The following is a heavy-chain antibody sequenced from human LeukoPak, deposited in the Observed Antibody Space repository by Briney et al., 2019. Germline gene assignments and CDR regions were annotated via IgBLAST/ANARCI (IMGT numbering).Heavy chain of an antibody. D-gene: IGHD2-2*01. CDR3: VSFYETY. V-gene: IGHV3-74*01. J-gene: IGHJ4*02. CDR1: GNYW. CDR2: VNSDGSWT. Sequence: GGSLRLSCAASGNYWMHWVRQAPGKGLVWVSHVNSDGSWTTYADSVKGRFTISKDNAKNTVYLQVNNLRAEDTAVYYCVSFYETYWGRGTLVTVSS.